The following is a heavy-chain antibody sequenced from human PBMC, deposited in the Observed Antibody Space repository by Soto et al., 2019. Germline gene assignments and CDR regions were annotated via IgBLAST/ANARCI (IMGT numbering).Heavy chain of an antibody. CDR2: ISAYNGNT. J-gene: IGHJ6*02. CDR3: ARTVVLFLTTVTPVNGMDV. Sequence: GASVKVSCKASGYTFTSYGISWVRQAPGQGLEWMGWISAYNGNTNYAQKLQGRVTMTTDTSTSTAYLELRSLRSDDTAVYYCARTVVLFLTTVTPVNGMDVWGQETTVTVSS. V-gene: IGHV1-18*01. CDR1: GYTFTSYG. D-gene: IGHD4-17*01.